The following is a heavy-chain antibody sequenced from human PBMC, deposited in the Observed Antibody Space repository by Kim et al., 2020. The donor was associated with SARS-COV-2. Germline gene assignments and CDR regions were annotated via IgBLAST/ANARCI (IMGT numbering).Heavy chain of an antibody. Sequence: SETLSLTCTVSGGSISSSSYYWGWIRQPPGKGLEWIGSIYYSGSTYYNPSLKSRVTISVDTSKNQFSLKLSSVTAADTAVYYCARGRWDFLTYIIPNSSAGAAGPIYYYYGMDVWGQGTTVTVSS. D-gene: IGHD6-13*01. J-gene: IGHJ6*02. CDR2: IYYSGST. CDR1: GGSISSSSYY. CDR3: ARGRWDFLTYIIPNSSAGAAGPIYYYYGMDV. V-gene: IGHV4-39*01.